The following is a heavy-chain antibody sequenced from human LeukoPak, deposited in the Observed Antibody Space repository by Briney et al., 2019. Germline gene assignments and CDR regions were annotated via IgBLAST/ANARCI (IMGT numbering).Heavy chain of an antibody. Sequence: GGSLRLSCAASKFTVSSNYMGWVRQAPGKGLEWVSVLYSDGTTYYPDSVKGRFTISRDSSQNTLYLQLDSLRAEDTAVYYCGRLYDRSAYGAFDIWGQGTMVTVSS. CDR2: LYSDGTT. CDR1: KFTVSSNY. CDR3: GRLYDRSAYGAFDI. J-gene: IGHJ3*02. D-gene: IGHD3-22*01. V-gene: IGHV3-66*02.